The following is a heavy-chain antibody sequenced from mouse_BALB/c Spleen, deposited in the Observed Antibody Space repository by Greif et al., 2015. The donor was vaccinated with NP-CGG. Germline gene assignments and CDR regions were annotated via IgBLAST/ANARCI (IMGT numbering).Heavy chain of an antibody. CDR2: IYPGSGNT. V-gene: IGHV1-77*01. CDR1: GYTFTDYY. D-gene: IGHD2-1*01. J-gene: IGHJ2*01. CDR3: ARNYGNYGDY. Sequence: QVQLQQSGAELARPGASVKLSCKASGYTFTDYYINWVKQRTGQGLEWIGEIYPGSGNTYYNEKFKGKATLTADKSSSTAYMHLSSLTSEDSAVYYCARNYGNYGDYWGQGTTLTVSS.